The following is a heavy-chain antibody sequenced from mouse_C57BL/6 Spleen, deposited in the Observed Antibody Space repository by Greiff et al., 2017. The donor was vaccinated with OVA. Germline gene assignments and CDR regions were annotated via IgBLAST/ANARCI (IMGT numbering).Heavy chain of an antibody. CDR1: GYTFTSYW. CDR3: AMEGFISLGYFDV. CDR2: IHPSDSDT. D-gene: IGHD1-1*01. J-gene: IGHJ1*03. V-gene: IGHV1-74*01. Sequence: QVHVKQPGAELVKPGASVKVSCKASGYTFTSYWMHWVKQRPGQGLEWIGRIHPSDSDTNYNQKFKGKATLTVDKSSSTAYMQLSSLTSEDSAVYYCAMEGFISLGYFDVWGTGTTVTVSS.